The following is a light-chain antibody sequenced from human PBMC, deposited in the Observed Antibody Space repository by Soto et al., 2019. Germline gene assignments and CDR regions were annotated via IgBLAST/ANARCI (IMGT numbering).Light chain of an antibody. J-gene: IGLJ2*01. CDR2: EVS. V-gene: IGLV2-14*01. CDR3: SSYTSSSTLG. Sequence: QSALTQPASVSGSPGQSITISCTGTSSDVGGYNYVSWYQQHPGKAPKLMIYEVSNRPSGVSNRFSGSKSGNTASLTISGLQAQDEADYYCSSYTSSSTLGFGGGTKVPVL. CDR1: SSDVGGYNY.